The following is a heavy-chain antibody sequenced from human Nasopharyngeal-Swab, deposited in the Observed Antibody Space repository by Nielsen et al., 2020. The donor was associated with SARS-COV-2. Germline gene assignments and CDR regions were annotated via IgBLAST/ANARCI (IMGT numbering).Heavy chain of an antibody. Sequence: GGSLRLSCAASGFTFSNFWMSWVRQAPGKGLEWVANIKEDGGEKSYVDSVKGRFTISRDNAQNSLYLQMNSLRTEDTAVYYCARDRGPDDAFDIWGQGTMVTVSS. CDR3: ARDRGPDDAFDI. J-gene: IGHJ3*02. CDR2: IKEDGGEK. V-gene: IGHV3-7*01. CDR1: GFTFSNFW. D-gene: IGHD6-25*01.